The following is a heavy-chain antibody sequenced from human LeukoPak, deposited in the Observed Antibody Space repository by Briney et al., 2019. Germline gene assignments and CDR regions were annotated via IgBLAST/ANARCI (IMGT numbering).Heavy chain of an antibody. CDR1: GGTFSSYT. Sequence: SVKVSCKASGGTFSSYTISWVRQAPGQGLEWMGRIIPILGIANYAQKFQGRVTITADKSTSTAYMELSSLRSEDTAVYYCASMALIRGVLGRTLSDLDYWGQGTLVTVSS. J-gene: IGHJ4*02. V-gene: IGHV1-69*02. D-gene: IGHD3-10*01. CDR3: ASMALIRGVLGRTLSDLDY. CDR2: IIPILGIA.